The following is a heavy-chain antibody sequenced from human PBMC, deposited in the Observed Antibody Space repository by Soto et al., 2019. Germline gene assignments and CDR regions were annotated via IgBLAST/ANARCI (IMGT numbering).Heavy chain of an antibody. J-gene: IGHJ4*02. CDR2: ISNDETKK. CDR1: GFFFNTYA. Sequence: PGGSLRLSCAASGFFFNTYAVHWVRQAPGKGLEWVAVISNDETKKYFADSVKGRVSISRDSSKNTVYLQVDSLRAEDTAVYYCARSIAVAGLDYWGPGTLVTVSS. D-gene: IGHD6-19*01. CDR3: ARSIAVAGLDY. V-gene: IGHV3-30-3*01.